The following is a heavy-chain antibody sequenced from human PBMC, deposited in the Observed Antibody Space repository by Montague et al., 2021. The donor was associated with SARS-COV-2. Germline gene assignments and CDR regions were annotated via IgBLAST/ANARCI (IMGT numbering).Heavy chain of an antibody. CDR3: ARVRAVPAAMRIFTLGRSYYGIDI. CDR1: GGSLSGYY. J-gene: IGHJ6*02. V-gene: IGHV4-34*01. D-gene: IGHD2-2*01. CDR2: INHSGHT. Sequence: SETLSLTCAVYGGSLSGYYWSWIRQPPGKGLEWIGEINHSGHTNYNPSLKSRVTISVDTSKSQFSLNMSSVTAADTAVYYCARVRAVPAAMRIFTLGRSYYGIDIWGQGTTVTVSS.